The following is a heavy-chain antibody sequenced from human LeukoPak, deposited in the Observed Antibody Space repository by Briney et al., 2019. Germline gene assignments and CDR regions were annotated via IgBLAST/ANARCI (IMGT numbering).Heavy chain of an antibody. D-gene: IGHD2-2*01. CDR3: ARPPPDCSSTSCYGSYFDY. CDR1: GYTFTGYY. CDR2: INPNSGGT. Sequence: ASVKVSCKASGYTFTGYYMHWVRQAPGQGLEWMGWINPNSGGTNYAQKFQGRVTMTRDTSTSTAYMELSRLRSDDTAVYYCARPPPDCSSTSCYGSYFDYWGQGTLVTVSS. J-gene: IGHJ4*02. V-gene: IGHV1-2*02.